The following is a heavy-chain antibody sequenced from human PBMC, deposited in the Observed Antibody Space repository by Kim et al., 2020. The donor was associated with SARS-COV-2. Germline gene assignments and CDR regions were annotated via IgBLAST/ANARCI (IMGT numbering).Heavy chain of an antibody. V-gene: IGHV3-30*14. J-gene: IGHJ2*01. CDR3: ARDNTIMEGTTIGFFDL. Sequence: GGSLRLSCAASGFTLSPYAMQWVRQAPGKGLEWVAVVSFDGTHKNYADSVKDRFTVSRDNSKNTLYLQMNNLRGEDTAMYYCARDNTIMEGTTIGFFDLWGRGTLVTVSS. CDR2: VSFDGTHK. D-gene: IGHD3-22*01. CDR1: GFTLSPYA.